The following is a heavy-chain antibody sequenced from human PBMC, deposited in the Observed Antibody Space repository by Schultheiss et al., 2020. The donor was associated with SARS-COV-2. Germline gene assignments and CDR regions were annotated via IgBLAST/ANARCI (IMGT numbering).Heavy chain of an antibody. J-gene: IGHJ4*02. CDR2: ISFDGSNK. CDR1: GFTFSSYS. V-gene: IGHV3-30*03. Sequence: GGSLRLSCAASGFTFSSYSMNWVRQAPGKGLEWVAAISFDGSNKYYADSVKGRFTISRDNSKKTLYLQMNSLRAEDTAVYYCARDRFHFDSSGLPAYWGQGTLVTVSS. CDR3: ARDRFHFDSSGLPAY. D-gene: IGHD3-22*01.